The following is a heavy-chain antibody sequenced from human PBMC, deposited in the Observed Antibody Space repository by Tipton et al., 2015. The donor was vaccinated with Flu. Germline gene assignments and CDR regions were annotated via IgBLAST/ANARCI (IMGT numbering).Heavy chain of an antibody. J-gene: IGHJ4*02. CDR2: IYHSGST. D-gene: IGHD4-23*01. CDR3: ARDRRARTAAGGVD. CDR1: GGSISSSNW. V-gene: IGHV4-4*02. Sequence: SLRLSCAVSGGSISSSNWWSWVRQPPGKGLEWIGEIYHSGSTNYNPSLKSRVTISVDKSKNQFSLKLGSVTAADTAVYYCARDRRARTAAGGVDWGQGTLVTVSS.